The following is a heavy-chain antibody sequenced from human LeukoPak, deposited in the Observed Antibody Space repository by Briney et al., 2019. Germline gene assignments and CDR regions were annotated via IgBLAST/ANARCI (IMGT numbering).Heavy chain of an antibody. CDR1: GYTFTGYY. J-gene: IGHJ4*02. D-gene: IGHD3-9*01. Sequence: ASVKVSCKASGYTFTGYYMHWVRQAPGQGLEWMGIINPGEGNTNYAQKFQGRVTMTRDTSTSTVYMELSSLRAEDAAVYYCARAGDATGYYLGSRFDYWGQGTLVTVSS. CDR3: ARAGDATGYYLGSRFDY. CDR2: INPGEGNT. V-gene: IGHV1-46*01.